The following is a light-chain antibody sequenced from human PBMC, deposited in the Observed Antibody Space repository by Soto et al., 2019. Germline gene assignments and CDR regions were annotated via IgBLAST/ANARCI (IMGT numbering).Light chain of an antibody. CDR2: GAS. J-gene: IGKJ3*01. V-gene: IGKV3-15*01. CDR1: QSVNDK. CDR3: QQYNDWPPFT. Sequence: EIVLTQSPGTLSLSPGERATLSCRASQSVNDKVAWFQQKPGQAPRLLIIGASTTATGVPARFSGSGSGREFTLTISSLQSEDFAVYYCQQYNDWPPFTFGPGTKVDIK.